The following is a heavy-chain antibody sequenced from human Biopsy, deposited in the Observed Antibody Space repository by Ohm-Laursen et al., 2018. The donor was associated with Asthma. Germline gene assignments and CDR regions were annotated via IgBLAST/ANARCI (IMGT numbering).Heavy chain of an antibody. CDR1: GGTFSSYA. J-gene: IGHJ6*02. V-gene: IGHV1-69*01. CDR2: IIPIFGTA. CDR3: AESDYYGSGYYYGMDV. D-gene: IGHD3-10*01. Sequence: SSVKVSCKASGGTFSSYAISWVRQAPGQGLEWMGGIIPIFGTANYAQKFQGRVTITADESTSTAYMELSSRRSEDTAVYYCAESDYYGSGYYYGMDVWGQGTTVTVSS.